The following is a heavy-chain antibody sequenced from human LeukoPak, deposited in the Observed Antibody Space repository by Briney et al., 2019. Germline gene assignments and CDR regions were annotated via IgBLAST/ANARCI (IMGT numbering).Heavy chain of an antibody. V-gene: IGHV4-39*07. Sequence: SETLSLTCTVSGGSISSSSYYWGWIRQPPGKGLEWIGSIYYSGSTYYNPSLKSRVTISVDTSKNQFSLKLSSVTAAGTAGDYCARNSRAGGYMDVWGKGTTVTVSS. D-gene: IGHD2/OR15-2a*01. CDR3: ARNSRAGGYMDV. J-gene: IGHJ6*03. CDR1: GGSISSSSYY. CDR2: IYYSGST.